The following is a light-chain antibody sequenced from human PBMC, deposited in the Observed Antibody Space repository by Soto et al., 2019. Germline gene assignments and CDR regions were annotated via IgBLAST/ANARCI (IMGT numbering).Light chain of an antibody. CDR1: QSISSN. CDR2: GAS. V-gene: IGKV3D-15*01. Sequence: EIVLTQSPATLSVSPGESATLSCRASQSISSNLAWYQQRPGQAPRLLIYGASTRATGIPARFSGSGSGTEFTLTISSLQSEDFAVYYCQQYNNWPPITFGQGTRLEIK. J-gene: IGKJ5*01. CDR3: QQYNNWPPIT.